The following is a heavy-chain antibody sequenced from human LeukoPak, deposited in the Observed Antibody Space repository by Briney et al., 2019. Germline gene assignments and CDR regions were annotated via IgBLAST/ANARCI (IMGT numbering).Heavy chain of an antibody. CDR1: GFTFSSYG. J-gene: IGHJ5*02. CDR2: IRYDGSNK. CDR3: AKDYDSSGYYYSARNWFDP. Sequence: GGSLRLSCAASGFTFSSYGMHWVRQAPGKGLEWVAFIRYDGSNKYYADSVKGRFTISRDNSKNTLYLQMNSLRAEDTAVYYCAKDYDSSGYYYSARNWFDPWGQGTLVTVSS. D-gene: IGHD3-22*01. V-gene: IGHV3-30*02.